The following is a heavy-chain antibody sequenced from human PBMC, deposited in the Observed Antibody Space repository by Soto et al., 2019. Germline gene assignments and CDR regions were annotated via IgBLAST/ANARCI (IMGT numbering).Heavy chain of an antibody. D-gene: IGHD3-22*01. J-gene: IGHJ6*02. Sequence: ASVKVSCKASGYTFTSYYMHWVRQAPGQGPEWKRVTRPRGGNTVYAQKFQGRVTLTRDTSTSTVYMELSSLRSEDTAVYFCAREVGVSDYYYGMDVWGQGTTVTVSS. CDR2: TRPRGGNT. V-gene: IGHV1-46*01. CDR3: AREVGVSDYYYGMDV. CDR1: GYTFTSYY.